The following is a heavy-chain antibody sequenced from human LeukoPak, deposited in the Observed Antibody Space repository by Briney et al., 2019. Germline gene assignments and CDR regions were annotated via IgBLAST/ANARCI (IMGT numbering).Heavy chain of an antibody. CDR1: GYTFTSYY. J-gene: IGHJ4*02. Sequence: ASVKVSCKASGYTFTSYYMHWVRQAPGQGLEWMGIINPSGGSTSYAQKFQGRVTMTRDTSTSTVYMELSSLRSEDTAVYYCARDQVECTGGTCQSRVGFDFWGQGTLVTVSS. CDR2: INPSGGST. V-gene: IGHV1-46*01. CDR3: ARDQVECTGGTCQSRVGFDF. D-gene: IGHD2-8*02.